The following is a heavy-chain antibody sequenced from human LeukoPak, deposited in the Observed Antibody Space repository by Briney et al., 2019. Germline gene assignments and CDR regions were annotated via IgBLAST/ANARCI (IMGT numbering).Heavy chain of an antibody. CDR1: GYTFTSYD. CDR2: INPNSGGT. D-gene: IGHD3-10*01. Sequence: ASVKVSCKASGYTFTSYDINWVRQAPGQGLEGMGWINPNSGGTNYAQKFQGRVTMTRDTSISTAYMGLSRLRSDDTAVYYCAKVRGVIGYYFDYWGQGTLVTVSS. V-gene: IGHV1-2*02. J-gene: IGHJ4*02. CDR3: AKVRGVIGYYFDY.